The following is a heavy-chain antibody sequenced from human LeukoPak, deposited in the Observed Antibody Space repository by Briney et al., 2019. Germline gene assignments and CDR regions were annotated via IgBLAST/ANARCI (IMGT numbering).Heavy chain of an antibody. CDR3: AREYWGVDY. D-gene: IGHD2-8*02. V-gene: IGHV3-7*01. CDR2: IKEDGNEK. J-gene: IGHJ4*02. CDR1: GFTFTTYT. Sequence: PGGSLRLSCAASGFTFTTYTMTWVRQAPGQGLVWVANIKEDGNEKNYVDSVEGRFTISRDNAKNSIYLQMNSLRVEDTAVYYCAREYWGVDYWGQGTLVTVSS.